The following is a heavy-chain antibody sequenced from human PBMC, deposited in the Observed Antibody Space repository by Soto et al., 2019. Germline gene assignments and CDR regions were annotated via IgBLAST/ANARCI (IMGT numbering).Heavy chain of an antibody. D-gene: IGHD1-1*01. V-gene: IGHV3-48*02. CDR3: ARDARNADYDY. CDR1: GFTFSIHA. Sequence: EVQLVESGGGLVQPGGSLRLSCEASGFTFSIHAMNWFRQAPGKGLEWVVYIHGSRSNIYYADSVKDRFTISRDNAKNSLFLQMDSLRDEDTAVYYCARDARNADYDYWGQGSLVSVSS. CDR2: IHGSRSNI. J-gene: IGHJ4*02.